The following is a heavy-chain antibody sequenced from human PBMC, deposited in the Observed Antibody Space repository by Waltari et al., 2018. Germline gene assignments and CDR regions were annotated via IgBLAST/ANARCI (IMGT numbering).Heavy chain of an antibody. CDR2: IKSDXYGGTX. V-gene: IGHV3-15*07. Sequence: EVQLXESGXGLVEPGGSLSLSCGASGFTFNTSWMHWVRQAPGKGXEWLGXIKSDXYGGTXDYAAPVKGRXTISRDDSKNTLYLQMNXLKTEDTAXYXCTXIALWFGDPVDXWGQGTLVTVSA. CDR1: GFTFNTSW. J-gene: IGHJ4*02. CDR3: TXIALWFGDPVDX. D-gene: IGHD3-10*01.